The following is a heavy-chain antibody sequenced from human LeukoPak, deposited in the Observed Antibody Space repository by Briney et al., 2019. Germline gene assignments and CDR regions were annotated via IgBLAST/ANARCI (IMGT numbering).Heavy chain of an antibody. CDR3: ARGLRDCSSTSCSQAFDP. V-gene: IGHV3-21*01. CDR2: ISSSSSYI. D-gene: IGHD2-2*01. J-gene: IGHJ5*02. Sequence: KPGGSLRLSCAASGFTFSSYSMNWVRQAPGKGLEWVSSISSSSSYIYYADSVKGRCTISRDKAKNSLYLQMNSLRAEDTAVYYCARGLRDCSSTSCSQAFDPWGQGTLVTVSS. CDR1: GFTFSSYS.